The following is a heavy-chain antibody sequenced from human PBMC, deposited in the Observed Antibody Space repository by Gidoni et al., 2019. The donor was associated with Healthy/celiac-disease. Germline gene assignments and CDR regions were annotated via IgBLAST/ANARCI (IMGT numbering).Heavy chain of an antibody. J-gene: IGHJ4*02. Sequence: EVQLLESGGGLVKPGRSLRLSCTASGFTFGDYAMSWFRQAPGKGLEWVGFIRSKAYGGTTEYAASVKGRFTISRDDSKSIAYLQMNSLKTEDTAVYYCTRAFYSGYDPVVGDYWGQGTLVTVSS. CDR2: IRSKAYGGTT. CDR1: GFTFGDYA. D-gene: IGHD5-12*01. CDR3: TRAFYSGYDPVVGDY. V-gene: IGHV3-49*05.